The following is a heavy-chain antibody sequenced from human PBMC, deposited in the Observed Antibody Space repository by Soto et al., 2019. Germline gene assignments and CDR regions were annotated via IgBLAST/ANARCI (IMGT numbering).Heavy chain of an antibody. V-gene: IGHV3-23*01. CDR1: GFTFSSYA. Sequence: GGSLRLSCAASGFTFSSYAMSWVRQAPGKGLEWVSAISGSGGSTYYADSVKGRFTISRDNSKNTLYLQMNSLRAEDTAVYYCAKDRTKTYYYDSSGPWWGQGTLVTVSS. J-gene: IGHJ4*02. CDR3: AKDRTKTYYYDSSGPW. D-gene: IGHD3-22*01. CDR2: ISGSGGST.